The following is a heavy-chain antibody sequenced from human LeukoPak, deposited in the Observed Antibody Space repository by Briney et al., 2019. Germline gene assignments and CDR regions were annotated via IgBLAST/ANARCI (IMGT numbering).Heavy chain of an antibody. CDR1: GGSISSYY. Sequence: PSETLSLTCTVSGGSISSYYWSWIRQPPGKGLEWIGYIYYSGSTYYNPSLKSRVTISVDTSKNQFSLKLSSVTAADTAVYYCARAGGSRYYRFFDYWGQGTLVTASS. CDR3: ARAGGSRYYRFFDY. CDR2: IYYSGST. D-gene: IGHD3-9*01. J-gene: IGHJ4*02. V-gene: IGHV4-59*12.